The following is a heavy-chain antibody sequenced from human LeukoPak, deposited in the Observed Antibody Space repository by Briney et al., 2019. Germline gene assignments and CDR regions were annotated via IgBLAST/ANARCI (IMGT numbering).Heavy chain of an antibody. CDR3: AARGRGVISEGDY. CDR2: IYPGDSDT. V-gene: IGHV5-51*01. J-gene: IGHJ4*02. D-gene: IGHD3-10*01. CDR1: GYSFTSYW. Sequence: GESLKISGKGSGYSFTSYWIGWVRQMPGKGLEWLGIIYPGDSDTRYSPSFQAQVTISADKSISTAYLQWSSLKASDTAMYYCAARGRGVISEGDYWGQGTLVTVSS.